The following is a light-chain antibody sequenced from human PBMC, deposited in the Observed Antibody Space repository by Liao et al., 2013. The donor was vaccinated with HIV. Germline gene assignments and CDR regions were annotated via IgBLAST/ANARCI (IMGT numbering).Light chain of an antibody. V-gene: IGLV3-1*01. CDR1: KLGEKY. Sequence: SYELTQPPSVSVSPGQTVTITCSGDKLGEKYACWYQQKPGQSPVLVIYQDTERPSGIPERFSGSASGNTATLTITGTQAMDEADYYCQAWDSTSAWKVFGTGTQGHRP. CDR3: QAWDSTSAWKV. CDR2: QDT. J-gene: IGLJ1*01.